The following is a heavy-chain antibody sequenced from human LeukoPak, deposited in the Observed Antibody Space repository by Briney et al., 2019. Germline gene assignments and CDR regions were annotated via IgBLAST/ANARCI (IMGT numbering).Heavy chain of an antibody. J-gene: IGHJ5*01. CDR2: IYYTGST. D-gene: IGHD2-15*01. V-gene: IGHV4-59*01. Sequence: SETLSLTCTVSGGSITSYYWSWIRQPPGKGLEWIGYIYYTGSTNSNPSLKSRVTISVDTSKNQFSLKLTPVSAADTAVYYCARVVVSAGSNWFDSWGQGTLVTVSS. CDR1: GGSITSYY. CDR3: ARVVVSAGSNWFDS.